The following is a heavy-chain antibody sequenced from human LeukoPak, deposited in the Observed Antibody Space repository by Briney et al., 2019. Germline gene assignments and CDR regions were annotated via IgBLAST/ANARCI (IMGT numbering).Heavy chain of an antibody. CDR2: ISSSSSYI. Sequence: GGSLRLSCVASGFTFSTYYMSWVRQAPGKGLELVSSISSSSSYIYYADSVKGRFTISRDNAKNSLYLQMNSLRAEDTAVYYCARAHSGSPGAFDYWGQGTLVTVSS. J-gene: IGHJ4*02. CDR3: ARAHSGSPGAFDY. V-gene: IGHV3-21*01. D-gene: IGHD1-26*01. CDR1: GFTFSTYY.